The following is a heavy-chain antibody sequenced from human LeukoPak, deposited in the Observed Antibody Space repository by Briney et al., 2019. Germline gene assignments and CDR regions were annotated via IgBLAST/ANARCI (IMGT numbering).Heavy chain of an antibody. D-gene: IGHD1-26*01. V-gene: IGHV4-34*01. CDR1: GGSCSGYY. CDR2: INHSGST. Sequence: SETLSLTCAVYGGSCSGYYWSWLRQPPGKGLEWIGEINHSGSTNYNPSLKSRVTISVDTSKNQFSLKMTSVTAADTAVYYCATSGSYRTPGKYWGPGALVTVSS. J-gene: IGHJ4*02. CDR3: ATSGSYRTPGKY.